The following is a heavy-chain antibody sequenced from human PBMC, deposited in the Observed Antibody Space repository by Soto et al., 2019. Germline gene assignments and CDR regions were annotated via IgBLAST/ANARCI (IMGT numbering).Heavy chain of an antibody. Sequence: XGSLRLSCAASGFTFSSYSMNWVRQAPGKGLDWVSSISSSSSYIYYADSVKGRFTISRDNAKNSLYLQMNSLRAEDKAVYYCARDKFIDYDSSGPPIVYAFDIWGQGTMVTVSS. V-gene: IGHV3-21*01. J-gene: IGHJ3*02. CDR2: ISSSSSYI. CDR1: GFTFSSYS. D-gene: IGHD3-22*01. CDR3: ARDKFIDYDSSGPPIVYAFDI.